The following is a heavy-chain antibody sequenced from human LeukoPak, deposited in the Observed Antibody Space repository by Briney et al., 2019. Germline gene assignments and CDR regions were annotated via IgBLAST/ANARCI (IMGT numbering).Heavy chain of an antibody. D-gene: IGHD3-10*01. CDR3: ARQTFGVLYFDS. V-gene: IGHV4-61*02. CDR1: GGSISRGSYY. CDR2: IYNSGST. J-gene: IGHJ4*02. Sequence: SQTLSLTCIVSGGSISRGSYYWSWIRQPAGKGLEWMGRIYNSGSTNYNPSLKSRVTISTDMSKNQFSLKLSSVTAADTAVYYCARQTFGVLYFDSWGQGTLVIVSS.